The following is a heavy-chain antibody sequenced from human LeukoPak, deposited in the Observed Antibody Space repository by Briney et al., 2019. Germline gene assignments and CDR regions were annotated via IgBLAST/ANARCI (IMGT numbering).Heavy chain of an antibody. J-gene: IGHJ6*03. CDR2: INPNSGGT. CDR3: ARGGGRVIPAAMDYYYYYYMDV. D-gene: IGHD2-2*01. CDR1: GYTFTGYY. V-gene: IGHV1-2*02. Sequence: ASVKVSCKASGYTFTGYYMHWVRQAPGQGLEWMGWINPNSGGTNYAQKFQGRVTMTRDTSISTAYMELSRLRSDDTAVYYCARGGGRVIPAAMDYYYYYYMDVWGKGTTVTVSS.